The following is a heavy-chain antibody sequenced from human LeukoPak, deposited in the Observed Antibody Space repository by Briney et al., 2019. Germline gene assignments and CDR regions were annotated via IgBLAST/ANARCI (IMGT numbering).Heavy chain of an antibody. Sequence: GASVKVSCKASGGTFRDFAVSWVRQAPGQGLEWMGWINPNSGGTNYAQKFQGRVTMTRDTSISTAYMELRSLRSDDTAVYYCARVGPVRLRGSGSYSNRRFDYWGQGTLVTVSS. V-gene: IGHV1-2*02. CDR1: GGTFRDFA. J-gene: IGHJ4*02. CDR3: ARVGPVRLRGSGSYSNRRFDY. D-gene: IGHD3-10*01. CDR2: INPNSGGT.